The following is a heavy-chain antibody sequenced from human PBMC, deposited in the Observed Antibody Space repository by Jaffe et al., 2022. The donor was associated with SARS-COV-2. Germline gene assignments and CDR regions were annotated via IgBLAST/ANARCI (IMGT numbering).Heavy chain of an antibody. V-gene: IGHV1-69*01. CDR3: ARDRGEDYYGSGSQNYYYYYMDV. CDR2: IIPIFGTA. J-gene: IGHJ6*03. CDR1: GGTFSSYA. Sequence: QVQLVQSGAEVKKPGSSVKVSCKASGGTFSSYAISWVRQAPGQGLEWMGGIIPIFGTANYAQKFQGRVTITADESTSTAYMELSSLRSEDTAVYYCARDRGEDYYGSGSQNYYYYYMDVWGKGTTVTVSS. D-gene: IGHD3-10*01.